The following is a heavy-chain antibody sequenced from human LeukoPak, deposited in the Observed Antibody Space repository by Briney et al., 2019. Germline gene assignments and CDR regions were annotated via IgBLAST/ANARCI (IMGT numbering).Heavy chain of an antibody. Sequence: GESLRLSCAASGFTFSSYSMNWVRQAPGKGLEWVSSISSSSSYIYYADSVKGRFTISRDNAKNSLYLQMNSLRAEDTAVYYCARDASGVVPYWGQGTLVTVSS. CDR1: GFTFSSYS. V-gene: IGHV3-21*01. CDR3: ARDASGVVPY. CDR2: ISSSSSYI. D-gene: IGHD3-3*01. J-gene: IGHJ4*02.